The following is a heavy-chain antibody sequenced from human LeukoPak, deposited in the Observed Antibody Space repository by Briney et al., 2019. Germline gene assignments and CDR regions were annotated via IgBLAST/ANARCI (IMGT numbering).Heavy chain of an antibody. V-gene: IGHV3-9*01. CDR1: GFTFDDYA. Sequence: PGGSLRLSCAASGFTFDDYAMHWVRQAPGKGLEWVSGISWNSGSIGYADSVKGRFTISRDDAKNSLYLQMNSLRAEDTAVYYCARLPELPGFGDYWGPGTLVTASS. CDR2: ISWNSGSI. D-gene: IGHD2-21*01. J-gene: IGHJ4*02. CDR3: ARLPELPGFGDY.